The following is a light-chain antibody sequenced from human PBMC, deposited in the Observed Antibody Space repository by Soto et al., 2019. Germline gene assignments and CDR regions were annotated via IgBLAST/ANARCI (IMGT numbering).Light chain of an antibody. CDR1: QSVSSN. J-gene: IGKJ2*01. V-gene: IGKV3-15*01. CDR2: GAS. Sequence: EIVMTQSPATLSVSPGERATLSCRASQSVSSNLVWYQQKPGQAPRLLICGASTRATGIPARFSGSGSGTEFTLTISSLQSEDFAVYYCQQYSNWPPYTFGQGTRLEIK. CDR3: QQYSNWPPYT.